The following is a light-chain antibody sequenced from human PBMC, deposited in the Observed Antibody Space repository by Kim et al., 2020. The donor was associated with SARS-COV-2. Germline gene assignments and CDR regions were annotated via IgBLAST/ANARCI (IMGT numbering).Light chain of an antibody. CDR3: LQDYNYPFT. CDR1: QGSRSD. CDR2: AAS. V-gene: IGKV1-6*01. J-gene: IGKJ5*01. Sequence: ASVGDRVTISCRASQGSRSDLGWYQQKPGKAPKLLIYAASSLQSGVPSRFSGSGSGTDFTLTINSLQPEDFATYYCLQDYNYPFTFGQGTRLEIK.